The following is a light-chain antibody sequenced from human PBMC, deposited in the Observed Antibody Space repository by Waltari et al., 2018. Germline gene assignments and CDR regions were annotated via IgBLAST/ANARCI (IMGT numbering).Light chain of an antibody. Sequence: DIQLTHSPSTLSASVGDSVTITCGATPCITKWLAWYQQTPGKPPKVLIYGASTLQSGVPSRFSGSGSGAEFSLTINKLQPEDFATYYCQQYEDYPWTFGRGTRV. CDR2: GAS. V-gene: IGKV1-5*01. CDR1: PCITKW. CDR3: QQYEDYPWT. J-gene: IGKJ1*01.